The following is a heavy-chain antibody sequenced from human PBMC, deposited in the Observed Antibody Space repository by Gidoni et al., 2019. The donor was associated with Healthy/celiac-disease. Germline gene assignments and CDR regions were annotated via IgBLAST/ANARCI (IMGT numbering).Heavy chain of an antibody. D-gene: IGHD4-17*01. CDR2: IKQDGSEK. J-gene: IGHJ3*02. V-gene: IGHV3-7*01. Sequence: EVQLVESGGGLVEPGGSLRLSCADSGFTFSSYWMSWVRQAPGKGLEWVANIKQDGSEKYYVDSVKGRFTISRDNAKNSLYLQMNSLRAEDTAVYYCARDQNIDDYGAFDIWGQGTMVTVSS. CDR3: ARDQNIDDYGAFDI. CDR1: GFTFSSYW.